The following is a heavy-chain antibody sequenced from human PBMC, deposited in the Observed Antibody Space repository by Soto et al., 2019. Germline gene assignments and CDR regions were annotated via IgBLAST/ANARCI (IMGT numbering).Heavy chain of an antibody. CDR2: ISYDGSNK. Sequence: VQLVESGGGVVQPGRSLRLSCAASGFTFSSYGMHWVRQAPGKGLEWVAVISYDGSNKYYADSVKGRFTISRDNSKNTLYLQMNSLRAEDTAVYYCAKPYDFWSGYESPIDYWGQGTLVTVSS. D-gene: IGHD3-3*01. CDR1: GFTFSSYG. V-gene: IGHV3-30*18. CDR3: AKPYDFWSGYESPIDY. J-gene: IGHJ4*02.